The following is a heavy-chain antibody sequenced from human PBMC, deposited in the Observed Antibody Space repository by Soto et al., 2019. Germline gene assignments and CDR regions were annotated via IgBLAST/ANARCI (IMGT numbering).Heavy chain of an antibody. CDR3: AKAGGDCSGGTCYSGQADY. D-gene: IGHD2-15*01. J-gene: IGHJ4*02. V-gene: IGHV3-23*01. CDR1: GFSFSTYA. CDR2: ITSSGSNT. Sequence: EVQLLESGGGLLQPGGSLGLSCAASGFSFSTYAMSWVRQAPGKGLEWVSSITSSGSNTYYADSVKGRFTISRDNSKTRLYLQMNSLGADDTALYYCAKAGGDCSGGTCYSGQADYWGQGTLVTISS.